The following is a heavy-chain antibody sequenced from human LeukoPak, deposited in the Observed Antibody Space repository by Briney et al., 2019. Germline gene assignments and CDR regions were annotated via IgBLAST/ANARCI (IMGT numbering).Heavy chain of an antibody. Sequence: GGSLRLSCAASGFTFSSYAMSWVRQAPGKGLEWVSLIYSGSSTYYANSVKGRFTISRDNSKNTVYLQMNSLRAEDTAVYYCAKGYYYDSSGYFDYWGQGTLVTVSS. D-gene: IGHD3-22*01. J-gene: IGHJ4*02. CDR3: AKGYYYDSSGYFDY. V-gene: IGHV3-23*03. CDR1: GFTFSSYA. CDR2: IYSGSST.